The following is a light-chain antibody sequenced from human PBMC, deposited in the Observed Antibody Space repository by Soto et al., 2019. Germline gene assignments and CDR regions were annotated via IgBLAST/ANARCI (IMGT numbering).Light chain of an antibody. Sequence: DIQMTQSPSSVSASVGDRVTITCRASHDVSSWEAWYQQKAGAAPKLLIYGASTLQSGVPSRFSGSRSGTDFTLTISNLEPEDFATYYCQQAGSFPTFGQGTRLEIK. J-gene: IGKJ5*01. CDR3: QQAGSFPT. V-gene: IGKV1-12*01. CDR2: GAS. CDR1: HDVSSW.